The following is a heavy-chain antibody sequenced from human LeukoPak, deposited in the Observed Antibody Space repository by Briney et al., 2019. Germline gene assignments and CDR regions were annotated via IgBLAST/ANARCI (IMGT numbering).Heavy chain of an antibody. CDR2: IGWNTGTI. Sequence: GGSLRLCCAASGFNFDGYAMEWVRQAPGKGLEWVSSIGWNTGTIGYSDSVKGRFTISRDNARNSLYLQMNNLRVEDTALYYCVKDGAWGYYYFDYWGQGTLVTVSS. V-gene: IGHV3-9*01. D-gene: IGHD5-18*01. J-gene: IGHJ4*02. CDR3: VKDGAWGYYYFDY. CDR1: GFNFDGYA.